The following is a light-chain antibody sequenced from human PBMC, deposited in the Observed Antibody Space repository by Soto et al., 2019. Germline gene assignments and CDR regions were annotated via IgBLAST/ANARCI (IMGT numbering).Light chain of an antibody. CDR3: QRYGSSPRFT. J-gene: IGKJ3*01. Sequence: IVWTQSQGTLSFSPGERATLSGRALQSVSDTHLAWHQHKPGQAHRLLSYRASRRATDIPDRFSGRGSGTEFSLTISRREPADFDVYCCQRYGSSPRFTFVPAPNVAI. V-gene: IGKV3-20*01. CDR1: QSVSDTH. CDR2: RAS.